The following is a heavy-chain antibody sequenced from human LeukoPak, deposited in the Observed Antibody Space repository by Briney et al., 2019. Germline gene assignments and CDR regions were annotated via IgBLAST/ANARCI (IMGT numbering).Heavy chain of an antibody. CDR2: IKSKTDGGTT. CDR1: GFTFSNAW. D-gene: IGHD6-19*01. J-gene: IGHJ4*02. V-gene: IGHV3-15*01. Sequence: PGGSLRLSCAASGFTFSNAWMSWVRQAPGKGLEWVGRIKSKTDGGTTDYAAPVKGRFTISRDDSKSIAYLQMNSLKTEDTAVYYCTRLIAVAGPFDYWGQGTLVTVSS. CDR3: TRLIAVAGPFDY.